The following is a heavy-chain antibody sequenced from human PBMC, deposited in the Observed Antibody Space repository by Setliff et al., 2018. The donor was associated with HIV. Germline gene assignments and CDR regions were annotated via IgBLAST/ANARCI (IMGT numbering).Heavy chain of an antibody. Sequence: ASVKVSCKLSGYTFTNHYIHWIQQAPGKGLEWVGLIDPENPTTIYAAKFQGRVTITADTSTDTAYMELSSLRSEDTAIYYCASERSRGNYYYSMDVWGKGTTVTVSS. CDR2: IDPENPTT. CDR1: GYTFTNHY. V-gene: IGHV1-69-2*01. CDR3: ASERSRGNYYYSMDV. J-gene: IGHJ6*03.